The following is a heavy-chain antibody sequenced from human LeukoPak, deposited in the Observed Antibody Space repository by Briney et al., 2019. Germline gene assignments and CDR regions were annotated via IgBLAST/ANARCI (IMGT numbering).Heavy chain of an antibody. Sequence: PSETLSLTCAVSGGSISSGGYSWSWIRQPPGKGLEWIGYIYHSGSTYYNPSLKSRVTISVDRSKNQFSLKLSSVTAADTAVYYCARGPHYYGSGSYLDYWGQGTLVTVSS. CDR3: ARGPHYYGSGSYLDY. J-gene: IGHJ4*02. V-gene: IGHV4-30-2*01. CDR2: IYHSGST. D-gene: IGHD3-10*01. CDR1: GGSISSGGYS.